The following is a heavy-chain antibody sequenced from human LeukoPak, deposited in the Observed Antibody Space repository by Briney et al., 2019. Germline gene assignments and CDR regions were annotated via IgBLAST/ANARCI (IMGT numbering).Heavy chain of an antibody. CDR1: GYTFTSYD. V-gene: IGHV1-8*01. Sequence: ASVKVSCKASGYTFTSYDINWVRQATGQGLEWMGWMNPNSGNTGYAQKFQGRVTMTRNTSISTAYMELSSLRSEDTAVYYCARTRWNADRQRDWFDPWGQGTLVTVSS. CDR2: MNPNSGNT. D-gene: IGHD6-6*01. J-gene: IGHJ5*02. CDR3: ARTRWNADRQRDWFDP.